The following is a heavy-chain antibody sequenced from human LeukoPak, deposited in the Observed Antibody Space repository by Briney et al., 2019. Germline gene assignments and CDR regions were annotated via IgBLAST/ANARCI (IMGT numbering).Heavy chain of an antibody. CDR2: ISAYNGNT. D-gene: IGHD2-21*02. CDR1: GYTFTGYY. J-gene: IGHJ4*02. CDR3: ARVTGVTALDY. V-gene: IGHV1-18*04. Sequence: ASVKVSCKASGYTFTGYYMHWVRQAPGQGLEWMGWISAYNGNTNYAQKLQGRVTMTTDTSTSTAYMELRSLRSDDTAVYYCARVTGVTALDYWGQGTLVTVSS.